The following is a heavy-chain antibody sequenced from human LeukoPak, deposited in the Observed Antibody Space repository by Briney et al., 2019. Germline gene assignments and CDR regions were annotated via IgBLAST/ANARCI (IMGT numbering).Heavy chain of an antibody. J-gene: IGHJ2*01. CDR3: GGGSQGIFRGGYLGH. CDR2: IYYSGST. Sequence: PSETLSLTCTVSGGSLTNYYWSWIRQPPGKRLEWIGYIYYSGSTDYNPSLKSRVTISVDPSQSQFSLTLTSLTTADTAGYYCGGGSQGIFRGGYLGHWRRGGLVGVP. V-gene: IGHV4-59*12. CDR1: GGSLTNYY. D-gene: IGHD3-10*01.